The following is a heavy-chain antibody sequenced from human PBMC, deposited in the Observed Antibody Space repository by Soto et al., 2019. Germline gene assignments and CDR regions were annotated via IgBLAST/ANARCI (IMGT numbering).Heavy chain of an antibody. CDR2: ISGSGGST. J-gene: IGHJ5*02. D-gene: IGHD3-9*01. CDR1: GFTYSSYA. Sequence: EVQLLESGGGLVQPGGSLRLSCAASGFTYSSYAMSWVRQAPGKGLEWVSAISGSGGSTYYADSVKGRFTISRDNSKNTLYLQMNSLRAEDTAVSYCAKDGNPIPYLTGYYRLGWFDPWGQETLVTVSS. V-gene: IGHV3-23*01. CDR3: AKDGNPIPYLTGYYRLGWFDP.